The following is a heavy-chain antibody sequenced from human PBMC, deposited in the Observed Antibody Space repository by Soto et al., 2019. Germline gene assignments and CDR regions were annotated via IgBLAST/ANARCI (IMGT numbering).Heavy chain of an antibody. CDR2: ISSDGNNK. Sequence: QVQLVESGGGVVQPGRSLRLSCAASGFTFSNYAMHWVRQAPGKGLEWVTVISSDGNNKYYADSVKRRFTISRDNSKNTLYLQVISLRAEDTAVYYCARERRGGNSGYYLEYWGQGTLVTVSS. CDR3: ARERRGGNSGYYLEY. J-gene: IGHJ4*02. D-gene: IGHD2-21*02. CDR1: GFTFSNYA. V-gene: IGHV3-30-3*01.